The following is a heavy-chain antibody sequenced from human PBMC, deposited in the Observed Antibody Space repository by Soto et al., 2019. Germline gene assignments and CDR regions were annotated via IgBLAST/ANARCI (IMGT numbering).Heavy chain of an antibody. CDR1: GGSISSGGYY. Sequence: PSETLALTCTVSGGSISSGGYYWSWIREHPGKGLEWIGYIYYSGSTYYNPSLKSRVTISVDTSKNQFSLKLSSVTAADTAVYYCARVARPYCSSISCPGYFDYWGQGTLVTVSS. V-gene: IGHV4-31*03. D-gene: IGHD2-2*01. J-gene: IGHJ4*02. CDR2: IYYSGST. CDR3: ARVARPYCSSISCPGYFDY.